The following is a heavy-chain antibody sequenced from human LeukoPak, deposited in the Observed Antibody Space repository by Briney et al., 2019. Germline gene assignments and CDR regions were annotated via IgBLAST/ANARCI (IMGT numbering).Heavy chain of an antibody. Sequence: SQTLSLTCTVSGGSISSGGYYWSWIRQPPGKGLEWIGEINHSGSTNYNPSLKSRVTISVDTSKNQFSLKLSSVTAADTAVYYCARPGYYGSGSDSGYWGQGTLVTVSS. D-gene: IGHD3-10*01. CDR1: GGSISSGGYY. CDR2: INHSGST. CDR3: ARPGYYGSGSDSGY. V-gene: IGHV4-30-2*01. J-gene: IGHJ4*02.